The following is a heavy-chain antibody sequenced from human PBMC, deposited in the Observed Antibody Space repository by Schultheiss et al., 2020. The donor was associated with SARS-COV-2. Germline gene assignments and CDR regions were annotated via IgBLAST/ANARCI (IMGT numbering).Heavy chain of an antibody. CDR3: ARDNSYSSGWYSYYFDY. V-gene: IGHV3-53*01. D-gene: IGHD6-19*01. CDR2: IYSGGST. J-gene: IGHJ4*02. CDR1: GFTVSSNY. Sequence: GGSLRLSCAASGFTVSSNYMSWVRQAPGKGLEWVSVIYSGGSTYYADSVKGRFTISRDNAKNSLYLQMNSLRAEDTAVYYCARDNSYSSGWYSYYFDYWGQGTLVTVSS.